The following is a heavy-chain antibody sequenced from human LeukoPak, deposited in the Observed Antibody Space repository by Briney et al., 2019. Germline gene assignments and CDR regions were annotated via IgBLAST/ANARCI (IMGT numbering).Heavy chain of an antibody. CDR2: ISSNSNI. Sequence: SGGSLRLSCAASGFTFSSYSMNWVRQAPGKGLEWVSSISSNSNIYYADSVKGRFTISRDNAKNSLYLQMNSLRAEDTAVYYCARDAMVRGVADYWGQGTLVTVSS. CDR1: GFTFSSYS. V-gene: IGHV3-21*01. CDR3: ARDAMVRGVADY. J-gene: IGHJ4*02. D-gene: IGHD3-10*01.